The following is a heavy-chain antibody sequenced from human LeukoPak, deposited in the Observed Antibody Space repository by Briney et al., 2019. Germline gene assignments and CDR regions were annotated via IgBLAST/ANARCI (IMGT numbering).Heavy chain of an antibody. CDR3: AKVAYYGSGSSHFDY. D-gene: IGHD3-10*01. CDR2: ISGSGGST. CDR1: GFTFSSYG. Sequence: GGSLRLSCAASGFTFSSYGMHWVRQAPGKGLEWVSAISGSGGSTYYADSVKGRFTISRDNSKNTLYLQMNSLRAEDTAVYYCAKVAYYGSGSSHFDYWGQGTLVTVSS. V-gene: IGHV3-23*01. J-gene: IGHJ4*02.